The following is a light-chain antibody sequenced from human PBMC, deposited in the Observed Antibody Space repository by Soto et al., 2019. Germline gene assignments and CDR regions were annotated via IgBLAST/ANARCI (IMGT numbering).Light chain of an antibody. CDR2: AAS. J-gene: IGKJ1*01. CDR1: QSVNSN. CDR3: QQYNNWPPWT. V-gene: IGKV3-15*01. Sequence: EGVMTQSPATLSVSPGERATLSCRASQSVNSNLAWYQQKPGQAPRLLMSAASTRATDVPARFSGSGSGTEFTLTISSLQSEDFAVYYCQQYNNWPPWTFGQGTKVDI.